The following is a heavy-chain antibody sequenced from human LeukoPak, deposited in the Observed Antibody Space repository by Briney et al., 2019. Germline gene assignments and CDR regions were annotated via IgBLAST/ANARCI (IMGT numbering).Heavy chain of an antibody. CDR1: GVSISSSSYY. J-gene: IGHJ4*02. Sequence: PSETLSLTCTVSGVSISSSSYYWGWLRQPPGKGLEWIGSIYYSGSTYYNPSLKSRVTISVDTSKNQFSLKLSSVTAADTAVYYCASGIAARPPYYWGQGTLVTVSS. CDR2: IYYSGST. V-gene: IGHV4-39*01. D-gene: IGHD6-6*01. CDR3: ASGIAARPPYY.